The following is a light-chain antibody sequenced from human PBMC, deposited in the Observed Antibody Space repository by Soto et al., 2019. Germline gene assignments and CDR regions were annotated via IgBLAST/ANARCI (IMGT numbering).Light chain of an antibody. V-gene: IGKV3-20*01. CDR1: QSVSRNY. CDR3: QQFSDSARVWT. J-gene: IGKJ1*01. CDR2: ETS. Sequence: ELVLTQSPGTLSLSPGERATLSCRASQSVSRNYLAWYQQKPGQAPRLLIYETSTRASGVPDRFSGSGSGTDFTLTISRLEPEDFAVFYCQQFSDSARVWTFGQGTRVEIK.